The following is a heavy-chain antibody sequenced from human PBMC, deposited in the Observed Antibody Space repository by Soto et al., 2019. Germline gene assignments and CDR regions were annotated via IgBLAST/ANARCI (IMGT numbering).Heavy chain of an antibody. Sequence: EVQLVEAGGGLVKPGGSLRLSCAASGFTFSSYSMNWVRQAPGKGLEWVSSISSSSRNIYYVDSVKGRFTISRDNAKNSLYLQMNSLRAEDTAVYYCARELERRGGWFDPWGQGTLVTVSS. CDR3: ARELERRGGWFDP. CDR1: GFTFSSYS. CDR2: ISSSSRNI. J-gene: IGHJ5*02. V-gene: IGHV3-21*01. D-gene: IGHD1-1*01.